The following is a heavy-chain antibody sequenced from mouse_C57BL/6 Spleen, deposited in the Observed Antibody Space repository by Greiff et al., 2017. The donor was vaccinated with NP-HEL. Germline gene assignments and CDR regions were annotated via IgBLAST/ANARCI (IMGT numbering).Heavy chain of an antibody. CDR3: ARGDYYGSSYFYWYFDV. Sequence: QVQLKESGAELVRPGTSVKVSCKASGYAFTNYLIEWVKQRPGQGLEWIGVINPGSGGTNYNEKFKGKATLTADKSSSTAYMQLSSLTSEDSAVYFCARGDYYGSSYFYWYFDVWGTGTTVTVSS. CDR1: GYAFTNYL. V-gene: IGHV1-54*01. D-gene: IGHD1-1*01. CDR2: INPGSGGT. J-gene: IGHJ1*03.